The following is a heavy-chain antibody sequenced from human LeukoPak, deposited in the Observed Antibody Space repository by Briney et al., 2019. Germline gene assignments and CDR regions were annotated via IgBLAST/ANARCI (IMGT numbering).Heavy chain of an antibody. J-gene: IGHJ4*02. Sequence: GGSLRLSCAASGFTFSTYWMAWVRQAPGKGLEWVANIKHDGSEKYHADSVKGRFTISRDNARKSLYLQMNSLRAEDTAVYYCTTYYVSCSRGSCSFDYWGQGTLVTVSS. CDR1: GFTFSTYW. CDR2: IKHDGSEK. V-gene: IGHV3-7*01. CDR3: TTYYVSCSRGSCSFDY. D-gene: IGHD2-15*01.